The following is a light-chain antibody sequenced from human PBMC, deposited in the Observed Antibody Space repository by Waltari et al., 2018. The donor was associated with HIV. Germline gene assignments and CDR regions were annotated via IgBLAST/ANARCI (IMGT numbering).Light chain of an antibody. Sequence: GQSITISCTGTSSDVGGYNYVSWYQQHPGKAPKLMIYDVSNRPSGVSNRFSGSKSGNTASLTISGLQAEDEADYYCSSYTSSSTLDWVFGGGTKLTVL. CDR3: SSYTSSSTLDWV. CDR1: SSDVGGYNY. CDR2: DVS. J-gene: IGLJ3*02. V-gene: IGLV2-14*04.